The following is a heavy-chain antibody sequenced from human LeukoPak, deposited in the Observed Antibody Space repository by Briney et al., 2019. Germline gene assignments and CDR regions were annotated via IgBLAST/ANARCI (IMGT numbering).Heavy chain of an antibody. V-gene: IGHV4-39*07. J-gene: IGHJ4*02. CDR2: IYYSGST. D-gene: IGHD1-1*01. Sequence: SQTLSLTCTVSGDSISSGDYYWRWIRQPPGKGLEWIGSIYYSGSTYYNPSLKSRVTISVDTSKNQFSLKLSSVTAADTAVYYCARDPGPDGLDYWGQGTLVTVSS. CDR1: GDSISSGDYY. CDR3: ARDPGPDGLDY.